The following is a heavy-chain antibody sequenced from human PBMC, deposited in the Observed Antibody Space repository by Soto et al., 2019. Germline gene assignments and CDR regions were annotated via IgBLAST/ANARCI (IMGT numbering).Heavy chain of an antibody. D-gene: IGHD7-27*01. CDR3: ASSLLTPFDY. CDR1: GFTFNSYW. J-gene: IGHJ4*02. V-gene: IGHV3-74*01. Sequence: GSLRLSCAASGFTFNSYWIHWFRQAPGKGLVWVSRINSDGSSTSYADSVKGRFTISRDNAKNTLYLQMNSLRAEDTAVYYCASSLLTPFDYWGQGTLVTVSS. CDR2: INSDGSST.